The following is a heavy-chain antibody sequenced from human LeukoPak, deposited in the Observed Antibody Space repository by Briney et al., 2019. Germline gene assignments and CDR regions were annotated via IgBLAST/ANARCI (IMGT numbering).Heavy chain of an antibody. CDR2: IKNKDEGEKT. CDR1: GFTFSSYG. V-gene: IGHV3-15*05. D-gene: IGHD3-16*01. Sequence: PGGSLRLSCAASGFTFSSYGMHWVRQAPGKGLEWVGRIKNKDEGEKTDYAAPVKGRFTISRDDSKATLFLQMNSLKMEDTGIYYCTTGIDYGGGYWGQGTLVSVSS. CDR3: TTGIDYGGGY. J-gene: IGHJ4*02.